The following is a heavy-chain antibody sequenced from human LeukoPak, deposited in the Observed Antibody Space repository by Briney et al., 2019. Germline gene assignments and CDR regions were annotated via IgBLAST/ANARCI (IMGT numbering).Heavy chain of an antibody. CDR3: ARDKVVPAAPRYSSSWYLDY. CDR1: GFTFSSYW. V-gene: IGHV3-7*01. J-gene: IGHJ4*02. Sequence: PGGSLRLSCAASGFTFSSYWMSWVRQAPGKGLEWVANIKQDGSEKYYVDSVKGRFTISRDNAKNSLYLQMNSLGAEDTAVYYCARDKVVPAAPRYSSSWYLDYWGQGTLVTVSS. CDR2: IKQDGSEK. D-gene: IGHD6-13*01.